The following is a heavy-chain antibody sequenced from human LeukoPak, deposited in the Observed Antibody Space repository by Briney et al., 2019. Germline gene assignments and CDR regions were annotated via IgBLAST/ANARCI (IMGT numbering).Heavy chain of an antibody. CDR1: GFTFSSYE. J-gene: IGHJ4*02. CDR2: ISSSGSTI. D-gene: IGHD3-3*01. V-gene: IGHV3-48*03. CDR3: ARGDTIFGVVIYFDY. Sequence: GGSLRLSCAASGFTFSSYEMNWVRPAPGKGLEWVSYISSSGSTIYYADSVKGRFTISRDNAKNSLYLQMNGLRAEDTAVYYCARGDTIFGVVIYFDYWGQGALVTVSS.